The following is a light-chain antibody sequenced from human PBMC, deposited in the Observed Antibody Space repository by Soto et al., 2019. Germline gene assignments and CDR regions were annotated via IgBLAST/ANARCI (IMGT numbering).Light chain of an antibody. V-gene: IGLV1-47*01. Sequence: QSVLTQPPSASVPPGQRVTISCSGSSSTIGSNYVYWYQQFPGTAPILLIYWNDRRPSGVPDRFSGSKSGTSASLAISGLRSEDEADYYCATWDDSMSVWVFGGGTQLTVL. CDR3: ATWDDSMSVWV. CDR1: SSTIGSNY. CDR2: WND. J-gene: IGLJ3*02.